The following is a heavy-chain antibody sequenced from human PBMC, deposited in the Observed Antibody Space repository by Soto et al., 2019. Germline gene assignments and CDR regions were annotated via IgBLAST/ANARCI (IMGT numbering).Heavy chain of an antibody. CDR1: CECFNVYY. Sequence: SETLSLTCVAYCECFNVYYWSWVRQPPGKRLGWIGDIDHSGSTHYNPSLKSRLTISEDTSKNHFSLSRSAVTAADAGPYFCSRGRPPRYWGQGTLVTVSS. CDR3: SRGRPPRY. J-gene: IGHJ4*02. V-gene: IGHV4-34*01. CDR2: IDHSGST.